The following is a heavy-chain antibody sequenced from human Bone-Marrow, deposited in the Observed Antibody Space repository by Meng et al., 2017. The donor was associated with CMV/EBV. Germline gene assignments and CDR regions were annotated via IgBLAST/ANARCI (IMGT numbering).Heavy chain of an antibody. Sequence: SETLSLTCPVYGGSFSGYYWSWIRQPPGKGLEWSGEINHSGSTNYNPSLKSRVTISVDKSKNQCSLKLSSVTAADTAVYYGAKDLAKARGVCPYWGQGTLVTVSS. CDR3: AKDLAKARGVCPY. V-gene: IGHV4-34*01. D-gene: IGHD3-10*01. CDR2: INHSGST. CDR1: GGSFSGYY. J-gene: IGHJ4*02.